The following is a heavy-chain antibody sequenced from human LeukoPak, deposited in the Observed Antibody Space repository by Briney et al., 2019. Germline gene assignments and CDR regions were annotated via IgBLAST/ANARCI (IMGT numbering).Heavy chain of an antibody. J-gene: IGHJ4*02. CDR3: ARGRDYYDSSGYYSG. Sequence: GASVKDSCKASGYTYTGYYMHWVRQAPGQGLEWMGWINPNSGGTNYAQKSQGRVTMTRDTYISTAYMELSRLRSDDTAVYYCARGRDYYDSSGYYSGWGQGTLVTVSS. V-gene: IGHV1-2*02. D-gene: IGHD3-22*01. CDR1: GYTYTGYY. CDR2: INPNSGGT.